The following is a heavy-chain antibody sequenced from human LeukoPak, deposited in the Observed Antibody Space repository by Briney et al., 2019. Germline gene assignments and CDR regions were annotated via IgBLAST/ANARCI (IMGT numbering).Heavy chain of an antibody. Sequence: SQTLSLTCTVSGDSISSGSYYWSWIRQPAGKGLVWIGRIYTSGSTNYNPSLKSRVTISVDTSKNQFSLKLSSVTAADTAVYYCATSKSDDIFDYWSQGTLVTVSS. CDR3: ATSKSDDIFDY. J-gene: IGHJ4*02. CDR1: GDSISSGSYY. D-gene: IGHD3-9*01. CDR2: IYTSGST. V-gene: IGHV4-61*02.